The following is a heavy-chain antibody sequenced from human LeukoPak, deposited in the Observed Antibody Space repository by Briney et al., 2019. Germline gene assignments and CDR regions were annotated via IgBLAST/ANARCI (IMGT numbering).Heavy chain of an antibody. CDR3: AKRGPSWLGELLGAFDI. V-gene: IGHV3-21*04. D-gene: IGHD3-10*01. CDR1: GFTFSSYS. CDR2: ISSSSSYI. J-gene: IGHJ3*02. Sequence: GGSLRLSCAASGFTFSSYSMNWVRQAPGKGLEWVSSISSSSSYIYYADSVKGRFTISRDDAKNSLFLQMNSLRAEDTAVYYCAKRGPSWLGELLGAFDIWGQGTMVTVSS.